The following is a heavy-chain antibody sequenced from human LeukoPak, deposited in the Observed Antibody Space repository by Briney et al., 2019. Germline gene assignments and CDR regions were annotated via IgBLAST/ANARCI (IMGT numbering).Heavy chain of an antibody. CDR2: INHSGST. J-gene: IGHJ6*03. D-gene: IGHD6-13*01. CDR1: GGSFSGYY. Sequence: PSETLSLTCAVYGGSFSGYYWSWIRQPPGKGLEWIGEINHSGSTNYNPSLKSRVTISVDTSKNQFSLKLSSVTAADTAVYYCARGFSSSWYRDYYYYMDVWGKGTTVTVSS. V-gene: IGHV4-34*01. CDR3: ARGFSSSWYRDYYYYMDV.